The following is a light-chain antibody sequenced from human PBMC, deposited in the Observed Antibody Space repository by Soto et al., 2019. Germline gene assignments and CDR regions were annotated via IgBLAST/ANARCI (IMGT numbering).Light chain of an antibody. CDR1: QDIHTF. Sequence: AIQLTQSPSSVSASVGDRITITCRASQDIHTFLAWYQQKPGKAPQPLIYKASTLQSGVPSRFSGSGSGTDFTLTISSLQPEDFATYSCQQFYIFPVTFGQGTRLEIK. CDR2: KAS. CDR3: QQFYIFPVT. J-gene: IGKJ5*01. V-gene: IGKV1-13*02.